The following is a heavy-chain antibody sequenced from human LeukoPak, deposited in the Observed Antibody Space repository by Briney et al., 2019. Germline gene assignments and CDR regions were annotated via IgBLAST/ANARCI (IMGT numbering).Heavy chain of an antibody. V-gene: IGHV3-66*01. CDR2: IYSGGST. D-gene: IGHD3-10*01. J-gene: IGHJ5*02. CDR1: GFTVSSNY. Sequence: GGSLRLSCAASGFTVSSNYMSWVRQAPGKGLEWVSVIYSGGSTYYADSVKGRFTISRDNSKNTLYLQMNSLRAEDTAVYYCARDYGSGSYRRFDPWGQGTLVTVSS. CDR3: ARDYGSGSYRRFDP.